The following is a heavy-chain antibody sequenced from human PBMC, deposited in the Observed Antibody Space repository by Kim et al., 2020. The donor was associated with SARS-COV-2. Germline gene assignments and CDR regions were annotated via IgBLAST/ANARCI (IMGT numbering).Heavy chain of an antibody. CDR2: IYYSGST. D-gene: IGHD3-22*01. V-gene: IGHV4-59*01. CDR1: GGSISSYY. CDR3: AILGGYFDY. Sequence: SETLSLTCTVSGGSISSYYWSWIRQPPGKGLEWIGYIYYSGSTNYNPSLKSRVTISVDTSKNQFSLKLSSVTAADTAVYYCAILGGYFDYWGQGTLVTVSS. J-gene: IGHJ4*02.